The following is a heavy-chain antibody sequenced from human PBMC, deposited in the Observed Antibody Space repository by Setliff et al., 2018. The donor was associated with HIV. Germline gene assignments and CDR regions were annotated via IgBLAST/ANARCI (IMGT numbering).Heavy chain of an antibody. CDR2: MFSSGSA. V-gene: IGHV4-59*11. CDR3: VRVFHDATDYYAPLFDY. CDR1: GGSISGHY. D-gene: IGHD3-22*01. Sequence: KPSETLSLTCSVSGGSISGHYWGWVRQPPGKGLEWIGYMFSSGSAQYNSSLQSRVSMSADTSKNQFSLRLTSVTVADTAVYFCVRVFHDATDYYAPLFDYWGQGTLVTVSS. J-gene: IGHJ4*02.